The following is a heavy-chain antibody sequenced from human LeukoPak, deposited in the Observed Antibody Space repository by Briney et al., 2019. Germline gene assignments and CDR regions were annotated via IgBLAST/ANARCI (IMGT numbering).Heavy chain of an antibody. CDR3: ARVYLGSYYDGGYYGMDV. CDR1: GFTFSSYS. J-gene: IGHJ6*02. Sequence: GGSLRLSCAASGFTFSSYSMNWVRQAPGKGLEWVSYISSSSSTIYYADSVKGRFTISRDNAKNSLYLQMNSLRDEDTAVYYCARVYLGSYYDGGYYGMDVWGQGTTVTVPS. V-gene: IGHV3-48*02. CDR2: ISSSSSTI. D-gene: IGHD1-26*01.